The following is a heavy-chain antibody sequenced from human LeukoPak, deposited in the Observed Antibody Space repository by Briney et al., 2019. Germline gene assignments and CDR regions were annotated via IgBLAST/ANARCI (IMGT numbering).Heavy chain of an antibody. J-gene: IGHJ4*02. V-gene: IGHV4-59*01. Sequence: SETLSLTCTVSGGSISTYYWSWIRQPPGKGLEWIGYLYYNGRTNYNPSLKSRVTLSLDTSKNQFSLKLSSVTAADTAVYYCARDVMTGGIDYWGQGTLVTVSS. D-gene: IGHD3-16*01. CDR2: LYYNGRT. CDR3: ARDVMTGGIDY. CDR1: GGSISTYY.